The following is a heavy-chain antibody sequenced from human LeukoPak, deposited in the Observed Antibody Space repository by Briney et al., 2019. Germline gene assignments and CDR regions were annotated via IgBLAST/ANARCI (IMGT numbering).Heavy chain of an antibody. V-gene: IGHV4-4*07. Sequence: SETLSLTCTVSGGSISSYYWSWLRQPAGKGLEWIGRIYTSGSTNYNPSLKSRVTMSVDTSKNQFSLKLSSVTAADTAVYYCARSILRYYFDSSGYYPYYFDYWGQGMLVTVSS. D-gene: IGHD3-22*01. CDR2: IYTSGST. CDR3: ARSILRYYFDSSGYYPYYFDY. CDR1: GGSISSYY. J-gene: IGHJ4*02.